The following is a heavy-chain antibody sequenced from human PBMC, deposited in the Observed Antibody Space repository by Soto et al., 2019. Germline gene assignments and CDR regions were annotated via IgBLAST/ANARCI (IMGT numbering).Heavy chain of an antibody. D-gene: IGHD5-12*01. CDR1: GDSIRSYY. J-gene: IGHJ6*02. CDR2: IYYSGST. CDR3: ARAYGGFDNGLDV. Sequence: LSLTCTVSGDSIRSYYWTWIRQPPGKGLELIGYIYYSGSTRYNPSLKSRVTISVDMSKNQFSLKLSSVIAADTAVYYCARAYGGFDNGLDVWGQGTTVTVSS. V-gene: IGHV4-59*01.